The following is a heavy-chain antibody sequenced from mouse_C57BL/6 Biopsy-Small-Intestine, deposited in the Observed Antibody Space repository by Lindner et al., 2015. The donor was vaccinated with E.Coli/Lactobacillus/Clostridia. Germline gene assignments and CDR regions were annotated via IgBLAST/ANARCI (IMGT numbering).Heavy chain of an antibody. J-gene: IGHJ3*01. Sequence: VQLQESGAELVKPGASVKISCKASGYAFSNYWMNWVKQRPGKGLDWIGQIFPGDGDTDYNEKFKGKATLTADKSSSTASMQLSSLTSEDSAVYFCARGDAYYPFAYWGQGTLVTVSA. D-gene: IGHD1-1*01. V-gene: IGHV1-80*01. CDR1: GYAFSNYW. CDR2: IFPGDGDT. CDR3: ARGDAYYPFAY.